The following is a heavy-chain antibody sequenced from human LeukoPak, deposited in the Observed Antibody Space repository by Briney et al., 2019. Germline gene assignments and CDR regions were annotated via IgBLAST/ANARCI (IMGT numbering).Heavy chain of an antibody. Sequence: PSETLSLTCNVSGGSISSYYWSWIRQPPGKGLEWIGSAYYSGSTNYNPSLKSRVTISVDTSKNQFSLKLSSVTAADTAVYYCARRSDWFDPWGQGTLVTVSS. CDR2: AYYSGST. CDR1: GGSISSYY. J-gene: IGHJ5*02. V-gene: IGHV4-59*08. CDR3: ARRSDWFDP.